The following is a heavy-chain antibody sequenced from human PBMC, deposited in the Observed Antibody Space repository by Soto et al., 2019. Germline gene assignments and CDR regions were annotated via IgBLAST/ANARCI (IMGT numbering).Heavy chain of an antibody. V-gene: IGHV3-9*01. D-gene: IGHD4-17*01. CDR3: AKDNSHYGGNIVFDY. CDR2: ISWNSGSI. J-gene: IGHJ4*02. CDR1: GFTFDDYA. Sequence: EVQLVESGGGLVQPGRSLRLSCAASGFTFDDYAMHWVRQAPGKGLEWVSGISWNSGSIGYADSVKGRFTISRDNAKNSLYLQMNSLRAEDTALYYCAKDNSHYGGNIVFDYWGQGTLVTVSS.